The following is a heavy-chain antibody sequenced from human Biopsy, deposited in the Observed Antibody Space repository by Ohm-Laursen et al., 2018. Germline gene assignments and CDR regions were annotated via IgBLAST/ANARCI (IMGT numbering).Heavy chain of an antibody. Sequence: TLSLTCTVSGGSIGSFFWSWIRQPPGKGLEWIGYIYYSGSTNYNPSLRSRVTISVNRSKNQFSLELSSVTAADTAVYYCARVGAGAPSIDYFDYWGQGALVTVSS. D-gene: IGHD1-26*01. CDR3: ARVGAGAPSIDYFDY. V-gene: IGHV4-59*01. CDR2: IYYSGST. CDR1: GGSIGSFF. J-gene: IGHJ4*02.